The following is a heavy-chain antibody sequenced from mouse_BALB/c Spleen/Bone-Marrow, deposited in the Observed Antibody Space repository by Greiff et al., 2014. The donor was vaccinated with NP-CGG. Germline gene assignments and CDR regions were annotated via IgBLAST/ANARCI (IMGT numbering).Heavy chain of an antibody. V-gene: IGHV1-14*01. J-gene: IGHJ4*01. CDR2: IIPHNDDT. CDR3: ARHYYDYDGAMDF. Sequence: VQLQQPGPELVKPGASVKMSCKASGFTFTSYVMHWVKQKPGQGLEWIGYIIPHNDDTNYNEKFKGKATLTSDKSSSTAYMELSSLSAEDSAVYCGARHYYDYDGAMDFWGQGTSVTVSS. CDR1: GFTFTSYV. D-gene: IGHD2-4*01.